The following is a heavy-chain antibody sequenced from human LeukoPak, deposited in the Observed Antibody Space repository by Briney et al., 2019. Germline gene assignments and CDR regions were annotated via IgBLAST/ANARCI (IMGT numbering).Heavy chain of an antibody. CDR1: GYTFNSYA. Sequence: ASVKVSCKASGYTFNSYAIHWVRQAPGQRLEWMGWINAGNGNTKYSQKFQGRVTITRDTSASTAYMELRSLRSDDTAVYYCARDVVRYFDSLLSDYYYGMDVWGQGTTVTVSS. J-gene: IGHJ6*02. D-gene: IGHD3-9*01. V-gene: IGHV1-3*01. CDR2: INAGNGNT. CDR3: ARDVVRYFDSLLSDYYYGMDV.